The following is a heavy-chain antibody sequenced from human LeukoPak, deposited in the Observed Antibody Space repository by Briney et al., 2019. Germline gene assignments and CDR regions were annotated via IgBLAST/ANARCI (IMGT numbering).Heavy chain of an antibody. CDR2: INHSGST. CDR1: GGSFSGYY. D-gene: IGHD1-26*01. V-gene: IGHV4-34*01. CDR3: ARGLGGSYSDY. J-gene: IGHJ4*02. Sequence: SETLSLTCAVYGGSFSGYYWSWIRQPPGKGLEWIGEINHSGSTNYNPSHKSRVTISVDASKNQFSLKLSSVTAADTAVYYCARGLGGSYSDYWGQGTLVTVSS.